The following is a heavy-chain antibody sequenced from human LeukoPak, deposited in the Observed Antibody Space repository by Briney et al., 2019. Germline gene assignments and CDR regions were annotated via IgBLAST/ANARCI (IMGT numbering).Heavy chain of an antibody. CDR2: IYHSGST. J-gene: IGHJ3*02. Sequence: SGTLSLTCAVSGGSISSSNWWSWVRQPPGKGLEWIGEIYHSGSTNYNPSLKSRVTISVDKSKNQFSLKLSSVTAADTAVYYCARWSGGSFDDTFDIWGQGTMVTVSP. CDR3: ARWSGGSFDDTFDI. V-gene: IGHV4-4*02. CDR1: GGSISSSNW. D-gene: IGHD2-15*01.